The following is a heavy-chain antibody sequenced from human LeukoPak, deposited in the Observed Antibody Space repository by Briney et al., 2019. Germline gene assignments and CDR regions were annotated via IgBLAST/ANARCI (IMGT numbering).Heavy chain of an antibody. CDR3: ARAPFNCGGDCYPDY. Sequence: EASVKVSCKASGYTFTGYYMHWVRQAPGQGLEWMGWINPNSGGTNYAQKFQGRVTMTRDTPISTAYMELSRLRSDDTAVYYCARAPFNCGGDCYPDYWGQGTLVTVSS. CDR2: INPNSGGT. V-gene: IGHV1-2*02. J-gene: IGHJ4*02. CDR1: GYTFTGYY. D-gene: IGHD2-21*02.